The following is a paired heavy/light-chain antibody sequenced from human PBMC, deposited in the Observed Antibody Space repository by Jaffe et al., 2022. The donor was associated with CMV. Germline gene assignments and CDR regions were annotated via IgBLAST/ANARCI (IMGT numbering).Light chain of an antibody. CDR2: RNN. CDR3: AAWDDSLSGWV. V-gene: IGLV1-47*01. J-gene: IGLJ3*02. Sequence: QSVLTQPPSASGTPGQRVIISCSGSSSNIGINYVYWYQQLPGTAPKLLIYRNNQRPSGVPDRFSGSKSGTSASLAISGLRSEDEADYYCAAWDDSLSGWVFGGGTKLTVL. CDR1: SSNIGINY.
Heavy chain of an antibody. J-gene: IGHJ4*02. V-gene: IGHV4-4*07. Sequence: QVQLQESGPGLVKPSETLSLTCTVSGGSISSYYWSWIRQPAGNGLEWIGRIYTSGSTNYNPSLKSRVTMSVDTSKNQFSLKLSSVTAADTAVYYCAREGYTYTSYYFDYWGQGTLVTVSS. CDR3: AREGYTYTSYYFDY. D-gene: IGHD5-18*01. CDR2: IYTSGST. CDR1: GGSISSYY.